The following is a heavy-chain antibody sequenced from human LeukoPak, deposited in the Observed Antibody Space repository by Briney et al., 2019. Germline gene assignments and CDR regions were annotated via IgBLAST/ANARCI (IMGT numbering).Heavy chain of an antibody. V-gene: IGHV4-34*01. CDR1: GGSFSGYY. CDR2: INHSGST. CDR3: ARRRYSSSWLGDY. J-gene: IGHJ4*02. D-gene: IGHD6-13*01. Sequence: SETLSLTCAVYGGSFSGYYWSWIRQPPGKGLEWIGEINHSGSTNYNPSLKSRVTISVDTSKNQFSLKLSSVTAADTAVYYCARRRYSSSWLGDYWGQGTLVTVSS.